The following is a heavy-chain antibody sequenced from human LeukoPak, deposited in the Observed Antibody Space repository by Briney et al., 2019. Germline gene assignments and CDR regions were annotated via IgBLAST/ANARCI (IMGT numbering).Heavy chain of an antibody. CDR2: IYYSGST. CDR3: ARGYDWDLFDY. D-gene: IGHD5-12*01. V-gene: IGHV4-59*01. Sequence: PSETLSLTCTVSGASISSYYWSWIRQPPGKGLEWIGYIYYSGSTNYNPSLKSRVTISVDTSKNQFSLKLSSVTAADTAVYYCARGYDWDLFDYWGQGTLVTVSS. CDR1: GASISSYY. J-gene: IGHJ4*02.